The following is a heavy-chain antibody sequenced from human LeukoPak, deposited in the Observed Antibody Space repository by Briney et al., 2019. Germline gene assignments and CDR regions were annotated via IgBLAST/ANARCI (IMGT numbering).Heavy chain of an antibody. D-gene: IGHD3-10*01. CDR3: AKDLHYGSADY. V-gene: IGHV3-23*01. CDR1: GFTLSSYA. J-gene: IGHJ4*02. CDR2: ISDSGNT. Sequence: GGSLRLSCAASGFTLSSYAMSWVRQAPGKGLEWVSAISDSGNTYHADSVKGRFTISRDSSKNTLFLQMNRLRPEDAAVYYCAKDLHYGSADYWGQGTLVTVSS.